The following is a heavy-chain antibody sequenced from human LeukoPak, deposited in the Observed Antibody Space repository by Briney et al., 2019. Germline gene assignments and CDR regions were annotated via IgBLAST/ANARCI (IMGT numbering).Heavy chain of an antibody. D-gene: IGHD2-15*01. V-gene: IGHV3-74*01. J-gene: IGHJ4*02. CDR3: ARVRDCGGGSCFSYLDY. CDR1: GFTFSSYY. CDR2: INGDESST. Sequence: PGGSLRLSCAASGFTFSSYYMHWVRQVSGKGLVWVSRINGDESSTTYADSVKGRFTISRDNAKNTLYLQMNTLRAEDTAVYYCARVRDCGGGSCFSYLDYWGQGTLVTVSS.